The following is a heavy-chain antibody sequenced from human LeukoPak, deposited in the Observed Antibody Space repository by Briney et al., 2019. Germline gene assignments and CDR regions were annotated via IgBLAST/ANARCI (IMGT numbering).Heavy chain of an antibody. D-gene: IGHD2-2*01. CDR3: LYCSSTSCNNY. CDR2: IDPSDSYT. J-gene: IGHJ4*02. Sequence: SLKIXGKGSXYSFTSYWISWVRQVPGKGLEWMGRIDPSDSYTNYSPSFQGHVTISADKSISTAYLQWSSLKASDTAMYYCLYCSSTSCNNYWGQGTLVTVSS. CDR1: XYSFTSYW. V-gene: IGHV5-10-1*01.